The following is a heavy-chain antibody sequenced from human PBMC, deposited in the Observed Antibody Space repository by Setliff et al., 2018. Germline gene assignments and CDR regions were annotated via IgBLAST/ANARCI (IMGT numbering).Heavy chain of an antibody. CDR2: ISAYNGNT. J-gene: IGHJ4*02. CDR3: ARGGRVWFGELLLSFDY. Sequence: GASVKVSCKASGYTFTSYGISWVRQAPGQGLEWTGWISAYNGNTNYAQKLQGRVTMTTDTSTSTAYMELRSLRSDDTAVYYCARGGRVWFGELLLSFDYWGQGTLVTVS. V-gene: IGHV1-18*01. D-gene: IGHD3-10*01. CDR1: GYTFTSYG.